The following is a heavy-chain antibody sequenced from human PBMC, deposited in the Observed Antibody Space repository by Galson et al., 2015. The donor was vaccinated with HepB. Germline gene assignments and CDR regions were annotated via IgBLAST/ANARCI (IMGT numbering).Heavy chain of an antibody. D-gene: IGHD3-22*01. CDR3: ARDGSDYYDSSGYPYYFDY. Sequence: SVKVSCKASGYTFTSYYMLWVRQAPGQGLEWMGIINPSGGSTSYAQKFQGRVTMTRDTSTSTVYMELSSLRSEDTAVYYCARDGSDYYDSSGYPYYFDYWGQGTLVTVSS. CDR2: INPSGGST. CDR1: GYTFTSYY. J-gene: IGHJ4*02. V-gene: IGHV1-46*01.